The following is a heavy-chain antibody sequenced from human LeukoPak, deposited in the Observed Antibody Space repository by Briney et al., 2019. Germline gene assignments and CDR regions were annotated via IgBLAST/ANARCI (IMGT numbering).Heavy chain of an antibody. J-gene: IGHJ4*02. D-gene: IGHD6-19*01. V-gene: IGHV3-49*04. CDR2: IRSEAYGGTT. Sequence: GGSLRLSCAASGFTFGDYAMAWVRQAPGKGLEWVGSIRSEAYGGTTQYAASVKGRFTISRDDSTSIAYVQMNSLKSEDTAVYHCARVEPLPSSGIEVAADYWGQGTLVTVSS. CDR1: GFTFGDYA. CDR3: ARVEPLPSSGIEVAADY.